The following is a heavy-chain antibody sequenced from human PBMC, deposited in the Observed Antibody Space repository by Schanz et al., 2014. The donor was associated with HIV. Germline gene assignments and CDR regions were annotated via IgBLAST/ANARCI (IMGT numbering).Heavy chain of an antibody. V-gene: IGHV1-46*01. CDR2: INTNGGGT. CDR1: GDTFTGDF. D-gene: IGHD4-17*01. CDR3: ARSPDYGDLRRGDWFDP. J-gene: IGHJ5*02. Sequence: QVQLVQSGAEMKKPGASVKVSCKASGDTFTGDFIHWVRQAPGQGLQWMGVINTNGGGTSDTLQGRVIITRDTSTRTVYLYLSNLRFEDSAVYYCARSPDYGDLRRGDWFDPWGQGTLVIVSS.